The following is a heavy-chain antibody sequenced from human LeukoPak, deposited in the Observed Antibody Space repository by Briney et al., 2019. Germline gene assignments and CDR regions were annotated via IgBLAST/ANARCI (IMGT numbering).Heavy chain of an antibody. D-gene: IGHD3-3*01. V-gene: IGHV6-1*01. J-gene: IGHJ5*02. CDR3: ARDPGYDFWSGYRGFDP. CDR2: TYYRSKWYN. Sequence: SQTPSLTFAISGDSVSSNSAAWSWIRQSPSRGLEWLGSTYYRSKWYNDYAVSVKSRITINPDTSKNQFSLQLNSVTPEDTAVYYCARDPGYDFWSGYRGFDPWGQGTLVTVSS. CDR1: GDSVSSNSAA.